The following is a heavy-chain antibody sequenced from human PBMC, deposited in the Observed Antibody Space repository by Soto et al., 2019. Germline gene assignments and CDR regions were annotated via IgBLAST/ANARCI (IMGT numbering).Heavy chain of an antibody. CDR2: IYYSGST. CDR3: ARSFLGTRNWLDP. J-gene: IGHJ5*02. CDR1: GGSIRSYY. Sequence: SETLTHTCTFSGGSIRSYYWRWIRQPPGKGLEWIGYIYYSGSTNYNPSLKSRVTISVDTSKNQFSLKLSSVTAADTAVYYCARSFLGTRNWLDPWAKGTTDTVAS. D-gene: IGHD1-7*01. V-gene: IGHV4-59*01.